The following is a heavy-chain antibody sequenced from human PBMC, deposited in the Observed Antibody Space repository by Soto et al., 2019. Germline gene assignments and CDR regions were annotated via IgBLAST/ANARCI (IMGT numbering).Heavy chain of an antibody. J-gene: IGHJ3*01. D-gene: IGHD1-20*01. V-gene: IGHV3-23*01. CDR1: GLTFSSFV. CDR3: VRRAITATTKWGAFDV. CDR2: ISPGADVS. Sequence: EVQLLESGGGLVQPGGSLRLSCAASGLTFSSFVMNWVRQAPGKGLECVSTISPGADVSHYTDSVKGRFTISRDNSRRTLHLQMDSLRVEDAAVYFCVRRAITATTKWGAFDVWGQGTAVTVSS.